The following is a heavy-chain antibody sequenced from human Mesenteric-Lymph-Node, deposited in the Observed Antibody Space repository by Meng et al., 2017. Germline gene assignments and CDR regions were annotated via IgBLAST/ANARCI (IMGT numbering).Heavy chain of an antibody. D-gene: IGHD1-26*01. Sequence: GESLKISCAASGFTFSSYSMNWVRQAPGKGLEWVSSISSSSSYIYYADSVKGRFTISRDNAKNSLYLQMNSLRAEDTAVYYCARDVGTTNWFDPWGQGTLVTVSS. CDR3: ARDVGTTNWFDP. CDR2: ISSSSSYI. CDR1: GFTFSSYS. V-gene: IGHV3-21*01. J-gene: IGHJ5*02.